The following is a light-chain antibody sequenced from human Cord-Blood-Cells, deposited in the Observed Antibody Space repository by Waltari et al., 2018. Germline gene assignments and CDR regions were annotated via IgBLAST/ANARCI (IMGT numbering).Light chain of an antibody. CDR3: SSYTSSSTVV. CDR2: EVS. J-gene: IGLJ2*01. Sequence: QSALTQPASVSGSPGQSITLPCTGTSSDAGGYNYVSWYQQHPGKAPKLMIYEVSNRPSGVSNRFSGSKSGNTASLTISGLQAEDEADYYCSSYTSSSTVVFGGGTKLTVL. V-gene: IGLV2-14*01. CDR1: SSDAGGYNY.